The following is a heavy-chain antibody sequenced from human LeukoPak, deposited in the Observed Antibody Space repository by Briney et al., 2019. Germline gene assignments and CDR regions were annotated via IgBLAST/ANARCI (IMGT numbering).Heavy chain of an antibody. J-gene: IGHJ6*02. CDR2: ISYDGTNK. Sequence: GRSLRLSCAASGFTFSSYPMHWVRQAPGKGLEWVAIISYDGTNKYYADSVKGRFTISRDNSKNTLHLQMNSLRAEDTAVYYCARDFYDFWSGDRSDYYYYGMDVWGQGTTVTVSS. CDR3: ARDFYDFWSGDRSDYYYYGMDV. D-gene: IGHD3-3*01. V-gene: IGHV3-30-3*01. CDR1: GFTFSSYP.